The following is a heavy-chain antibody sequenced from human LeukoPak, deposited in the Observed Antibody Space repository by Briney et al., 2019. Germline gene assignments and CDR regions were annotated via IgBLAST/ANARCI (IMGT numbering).Heavy chain of an antibody. J-gene: IGHJ5*02. Sequence: GESLKISCKCSGSRFTTYWIAWVRQMPGKGLEWMGIIYPGDSDTTYSPSFQGQVTISADKSISTAYLQWTSLQASDTAMYYCARRTAGSYDLWGQGTLVTVSS. CDR3: ARRTAGSYDL. CDR2: IYPGDSDT. V-gene: IGHV5-51*01. CDR1: GSRFTTYW. D-gene: IGHD2-21*02.